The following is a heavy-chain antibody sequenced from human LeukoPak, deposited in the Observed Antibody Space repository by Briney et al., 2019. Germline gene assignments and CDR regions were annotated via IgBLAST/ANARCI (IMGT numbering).Heavy chain of an antibody. CDR2: IKPDGGET. D-gene: IGHD4-11*01. Sequence: GGSLRLSCAASGFTFSSYWTGWVRQAPGKGLEWVANIKPDGGETYYVDSVKGRFTISRDNAKNSLCLQMNSLRDEDTAVYYCAREGSGNYFYYFDNWGQGTLVTVSS. CDR1: GFTFSSYW. CDR3: AREGSGNYFYYFDN. J-gene: IGHJ4*02. V-gene: IGHV3-7*01.